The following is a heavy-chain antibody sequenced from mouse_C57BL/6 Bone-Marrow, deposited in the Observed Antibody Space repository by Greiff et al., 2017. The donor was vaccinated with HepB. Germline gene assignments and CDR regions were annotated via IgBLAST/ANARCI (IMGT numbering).Heavy chain of an antibody. V-gene: IGHV5-4*03. Sequence: EVKLVESGGGLVKPGGSLKLSCAASGFTFSSYAMSWVRQTPEKRLEWVATISDGGSYTYYPDNVKGRFTIARDNAKNNLYLQMSHLKAEDTAMYYCARVSYPHYFGYWGQGTTLTVAS. CDR1: GFTFSSYA. J-gene: IGHJ2*01. D-gene: IGHD2-10*01. CDR3: ARVSYPHYFGY. CDR2: ISDGGSYT.